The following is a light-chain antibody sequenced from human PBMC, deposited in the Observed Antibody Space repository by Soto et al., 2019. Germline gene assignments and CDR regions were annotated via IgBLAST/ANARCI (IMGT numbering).Light chain of an antibody. CDR3: SSYTSSGTYV. J-gene: IGLJ1*01. CDR2: EVS. CDR1: SSDVGDYNY. V-gene: IGLV2-14*01. Sequence: QSVLTQPASVSGSPGQSITISCTGTSSDVGDYNYVSWYLQYPGKAPKLMIYEVSNRPSGVSNRFSGSKSGNTASLTISGLQAEDEADYYCSSYTSSGTYVFGTGTKSPS.